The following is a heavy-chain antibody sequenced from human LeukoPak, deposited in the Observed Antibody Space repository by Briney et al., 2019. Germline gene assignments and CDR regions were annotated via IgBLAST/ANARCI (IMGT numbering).Heavy chain of an antibody. V-gene: IGHV3-21*01. D-gene: IGHD3-3*01. CDR2: ISSSSSYI. CDR3: ARDLDFWSGYYNWFDP. Sequence: PGGSLRLSCAASGFTFRRYSMNWVRQAPGKGLEWVSSISSSSSYIYYADSVKGRFTISRDNAKNSLYLQMNSLSAEDTAVYYCARDLDFWSGYYNWFDPWGQGTLVTVSS. CDR1: GFTFRRYS. J-gene: IGHJ5*02.